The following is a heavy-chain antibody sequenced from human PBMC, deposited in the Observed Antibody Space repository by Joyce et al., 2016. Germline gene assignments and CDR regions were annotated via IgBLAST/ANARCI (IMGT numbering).Heavy chain of an antibody. CDR3: VSVAYGHEYGSGSYCLNPIDV. D-gene: IGHD3-10*01. CDR1: KGIFRSSA. V-gene: IGHV1-69*06. J-gene: IGHJ6*04. CDR2: IIPMSGSA. Sequence: QVQLVQAGAEVKKPGSSVKVACKASKGIFRSSAISWVRQAPGQGLAWTGGIIPMSGSAKYTAKPQCRVTLSVQKFTDRVSMALRRLISAATAVYYCVSVAYGHEYGSGSYCLNPIDVWGNGTTFTLPS.